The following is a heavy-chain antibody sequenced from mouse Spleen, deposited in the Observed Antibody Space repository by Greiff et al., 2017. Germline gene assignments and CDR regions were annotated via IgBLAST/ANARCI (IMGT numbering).Heavy chain of an antibody. CDR2: IDPSDSYT. D-gene: IGHD2-5*01. Sequence: QVQLQQSGAELVMPGASVKLSCKASGYTFTSYWMHWVKQRPGQGLEWIGEIDPSDSYTNYNQKFKGKATLTVDKSSSTAYMQLSSLTSEDSAVYYCASHSNWNYYAMDYWGQGTSVTVSS. J-gene: IGHJ4*01. V-gene: IGHV1-69*01. CDR3: ASHSNWNYYAMDY. CDR1: GYTFTSYW.